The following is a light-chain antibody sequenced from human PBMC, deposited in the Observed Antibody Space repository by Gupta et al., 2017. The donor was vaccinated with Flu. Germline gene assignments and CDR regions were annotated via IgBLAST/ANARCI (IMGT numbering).Light chain of an antibody. CDR1: NIGTKT. V-gene: IGLV3-21*02. CDR2: DDS. CDR3: QVWDSSSEQGV. Sequence: SSVLTQAPSVSVAPGQTARVTCGGNNIGTKTVHWYRQKPGQAPVLVVYDDSDRPSGIPGRFSGSNSGNTATRNITRVEAGDEADYDGQVWDSSSEQGVFGGGTKLTAL. J-gene: IGLJ3*02.